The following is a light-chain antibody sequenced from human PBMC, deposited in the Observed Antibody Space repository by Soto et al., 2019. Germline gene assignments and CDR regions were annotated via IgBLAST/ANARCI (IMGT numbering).Light chain of an antibody. CDR1: SSDVGGYNY. CDR3: DSYTSSRAYV. J-gene: IGLJ1*01. V-gene: IGLV2-14*01. Sequence: QSALTQPASVSGSPGQSITISCTGTSSDVGGYNYVSWYQQQAGKAPKLIIHEVSTRPSGVSNRFSGSKSGNTASLTISGLKAEDEADYYCDSYTSSRAYVFGIGTKVTVL. CDR2: EVS.